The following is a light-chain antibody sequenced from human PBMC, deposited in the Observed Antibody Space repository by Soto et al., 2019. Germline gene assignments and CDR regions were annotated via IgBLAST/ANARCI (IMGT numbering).Light chain of an antibody. J-gene: IGKJ1*01. CDR3: QQYDNWPPPWT. V-gene: IGKV3-15*01. Sequence: EIVMTQSPVTLSVSPGERATLSCRTSQSVRSNLAWYQQRPGQAPRLLFYAASTRATGIPARFSGSGSGTEFNLTISSLQSEDVAVYYCQQYDNWPPPWTFGQGTKVEIK. CDR1: QSVRSN. CDR2: AAS.